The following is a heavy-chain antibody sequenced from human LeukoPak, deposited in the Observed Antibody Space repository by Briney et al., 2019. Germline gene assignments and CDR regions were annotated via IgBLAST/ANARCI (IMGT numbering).Heavy chain of an antibody. CDR2: IYPGDSDT. J-gene: IGHJ4*02. V-gene: IGHV5-51*01. CDR3: ARHQSGSNSRKLDY. CDR1: GYRFTSYW. Sequence: KPGESLKISCKGSGYRFTSYWIVWVRQLPGKGLEWMGMIYPGDSDTLYSPSFQGQVTISADKSISTAYLQWSSLKASDTAMYYCARHQSGSNSRKLDYWGQGTLVTVSS. D-gene: IGHD6-13*01.